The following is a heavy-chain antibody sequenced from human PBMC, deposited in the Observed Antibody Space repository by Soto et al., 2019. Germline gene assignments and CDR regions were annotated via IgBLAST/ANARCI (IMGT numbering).Heavy chain of an antibody. J-gene: IGHJ6*02. CDR2: ISWNSVSI. V-gene: IGHV3-9*01. CDR1: GFNFNDYG. Sequence: GGSLRLSCAASGFNFNDYGMHWVRQAPGKGPEWVSSISWNSVSIGYADSVKGRFPISRDNAKNSLYLQMNSLRAEDTALYYCAKDMENGYNPYYYYGMDVWGQGTTVTVSS. D-gene: IGHD3-10*01. CDR3: AKDMENGYNPYYYYGMDV.